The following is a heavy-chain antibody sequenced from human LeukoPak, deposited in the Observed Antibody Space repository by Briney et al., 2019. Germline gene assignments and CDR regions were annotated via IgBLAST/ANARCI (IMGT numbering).Heavy chain of an antibody. Sequence: GASVKVSCKASGYTFTSYYMHWVRQAPGQGLEWMGIINPSGGSTSYAQKFQGRVTMTRDTSTSTVYMELSSLRSEDTAVYYCARGGFLEWLLSQGFDPWGQGTLVTVSS. J-gene: IGHJ5*02. CDR1: GYTFTSYY. CDR3: ARGGFLEWLLSQGFDP. D-gene: IGHD3-3*01. CDR2: INPSGGST. V-gene: IGHV1-46*01.